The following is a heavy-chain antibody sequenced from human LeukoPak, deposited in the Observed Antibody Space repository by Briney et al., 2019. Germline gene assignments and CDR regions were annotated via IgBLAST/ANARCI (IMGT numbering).Heavy chain of an antibody. CDR2: MQSTGNS. Sequence: SETLSLTCTVSGGSISTYHWNWIRKSPGKGLEWIGYMQSTGNSNYNPSLKSRVTMSVDMSRNQIVLNLSSVTAADTAVYFRARDKQHSYGRYFDHWGQGTLVTVSS. J-gene: IGHJ4*02. D-gene: IGHD5-18*01. CDR3: ARDKQHSYGRYFDH. V-gene: IGHV4-59*01. CDR1: GGSISTYH.